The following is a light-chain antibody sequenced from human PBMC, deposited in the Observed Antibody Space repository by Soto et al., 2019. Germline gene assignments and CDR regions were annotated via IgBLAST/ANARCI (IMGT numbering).Light chain of an antibody. CDR3: SSYTSGSSHYV. V-gene: IGLV2-8*01. CDR1: SSDIGGYNY. CDR2: DVN. Sequence: QSALTQPPSASGSPGQSVTISCTGTSSDIGGYNYVSWYQQHPGKAPKLMIYDVNKRPSGVPDRFSGSKSGNTASLTVSGLQAEDEADYYCSSYTSGSSHYVFGTGTKVTVL. J-gene: IGLJ1*01.